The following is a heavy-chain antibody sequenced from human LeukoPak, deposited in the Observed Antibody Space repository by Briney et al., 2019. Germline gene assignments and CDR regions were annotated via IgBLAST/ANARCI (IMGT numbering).Heavy chain of an antibody. CDR3: VKGSLERTPTTGYFDY. D-gene: IGHD1-14*01. Sequence: QAGGSLRLSCAASGFTFSNYAMSWVRQAPGRGLEWVSIISYNSVYTNYADSVKGRFTMSRDNSKNTHYLQMNSLRAEDTAVYYCVKGSLERTPTTGYFDYWGQGTLVTVSS. CDR2: ISYNSVYT. V-gene: IGHV3-23*01. J-gene: IGHJ4*02. CDR1: GFTFSNYA.